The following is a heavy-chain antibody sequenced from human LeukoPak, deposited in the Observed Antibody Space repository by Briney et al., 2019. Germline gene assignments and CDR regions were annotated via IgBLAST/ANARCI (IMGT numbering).Heavy chain of an antibody. CDR2: IYSSGST. V-gene: IGHV4-4*08. D-gene: IGHD1-1*01. CDR1: SDSFSTYF. CDR3: ARDRLQLQS. J-gene: IGHJ5*02. Sequence: PSETLSLTCNVSSDSFSTYFWSWIRQPPGKGLEWIGYIYSSGSTGFNPSLKSRVTISVDTSKTQISLKLSSVTSADTAVYYCARDRLQLQSWGQGTLVTVSS.